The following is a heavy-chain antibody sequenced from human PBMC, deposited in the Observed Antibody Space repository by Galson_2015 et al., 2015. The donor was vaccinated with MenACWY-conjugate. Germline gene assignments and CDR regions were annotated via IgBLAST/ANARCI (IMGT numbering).Heavy chain of an antibody. CDR3: ARETPYYDSSGYYFGDYFVY. CDR1: GGSISSRSYY. CDR2: IYYSGST. J-gene: IGHJ4*02. V-gene: IGHV4-39*02. D-gene: IGHD3-22*01. Sequence: ATLSLTCTVSGGSISSRSYYWGWIRQPPGKGLEWIGSIYYSGSTYYNPSLKSRVTLSVDTSKNHFSLKLRSVTAADTAVYYCARETPYYDSSGYYFGDYFVYWGQRTLVTVSS.